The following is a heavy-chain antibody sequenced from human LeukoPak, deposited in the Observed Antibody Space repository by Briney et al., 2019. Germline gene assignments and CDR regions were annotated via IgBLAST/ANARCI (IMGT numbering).Heavy chain of an antibody. D-gene: IGHD2-21*02. Sequence: PSQTLSLTCTVSGGSVSSGSYYWSWIRQPAGKGLEWLGRIYASGNTNYNPSLKSRVTISADTSKNQFSLKLSSVTAADTAVYYCARGGRPLLGNWFDPWGRGTLVTVSS. CDR1: GGSVSSGSYY. V-gene: IGHV4-61*02. J-gene: IGHJ5*02. CDR3: ARGGRPLLGNWFDP. CDR2: IYASGNT.